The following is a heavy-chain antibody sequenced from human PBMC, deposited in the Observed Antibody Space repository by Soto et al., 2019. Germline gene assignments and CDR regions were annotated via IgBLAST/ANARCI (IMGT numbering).Heavy chain of an antibody. CDR1: GYTFASYN. CDR3: ARGGRYLEWFPWFDP. Sequence: QVQLVQSGAEVKRPGASVKVSCKASGYTFASYNIYWVRQSPGQGPEYMGWINPNSGDTGYTQKFLGRLTMTRNPTIRKAYMELSSLEIDDTAVYYCARGGRYLEWFPWFDPWGQGTLVTVYS. V-gene: IGHV1-8*01. D-gene: IGHD3-3*01. J-gene: IGHJ5*02. CDR2: INPNSGDT.